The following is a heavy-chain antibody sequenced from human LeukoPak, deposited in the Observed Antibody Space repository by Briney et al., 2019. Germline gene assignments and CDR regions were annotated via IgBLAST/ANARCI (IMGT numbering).Heavy chain of an antibody. Sequence: SGPTLVKPSETLSLTCTVSGGSIRSYYWSWIRQPPGKGLEWIGYIYYSGSTNYNPSLKSRVTISVDTSKNQFSLKLSSVTAADTAVYYCARVKTQQLYFDYWGQGTLVTVSS. CDR2: IYYSGST. CDR1: GGSIRSYY. D-gene: IGHD6-13*01. J-gene: IGHJ4*02. V-gene: IGHV4-59*01. CDR3: ARVKTQQLYFDY.